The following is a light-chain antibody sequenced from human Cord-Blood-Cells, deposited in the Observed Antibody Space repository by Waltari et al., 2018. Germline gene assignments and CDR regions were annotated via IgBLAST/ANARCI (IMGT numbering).Light chain of an antibody. CDR2: DAS. V-gene: IGKV3-11*01. CDR3: QQRSNYT. Sequence: EIVLTQSPATLSLSPGERATLSCRVSQSVSSYLAWYQQKPGQAHRLLIYDASNRATGIPARFSGSGSGTDFTLTISSLEPEDFAVYYCQQRSNYTFGQGTRLEIK. CDR1: QSVSSY. J-gene: IGKJ5*01.